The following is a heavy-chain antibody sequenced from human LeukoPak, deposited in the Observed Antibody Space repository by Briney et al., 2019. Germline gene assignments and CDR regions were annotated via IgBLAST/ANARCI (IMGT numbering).Heavy chain of an antibody. CDR3: AQTMAAAGTGDWFDP. CDR1: GFTFSSYA. CDR2: ISGSGGST. V-gene: IGHV3-23*01. Sequence: GGSLRLSCAASGFTFSSYAMSWVRQAPGKGLEWVSAISGSGGSTYYADSVKGRFTISRDNSKNTLYLQMNSLRAEDTAVYYCAQTMAAAGTGDWFDPWGQGTLVTVSP. D-gene: IGHD6-13*01. J-gene: IGHJ5*02.